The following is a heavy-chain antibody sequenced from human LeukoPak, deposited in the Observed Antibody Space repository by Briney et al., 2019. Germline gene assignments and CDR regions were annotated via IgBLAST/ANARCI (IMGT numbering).Heavy chain of an antibody. V-gene: IGHV4-4*07. J-gene: IGHJ3*02. CDR3: ASPSGGYSDDAFDI. Sequence: SETLSLTCTVSGGSISSYYWTWIRQPAGKGLEWIGRIYTTGSTNYNPSLNSRVTMSVDTSKNQFSLKLSSVTAADTAVYYCASPSGGYSDDAFDIWGQGTMVTVSS. CDR2: IYTTGST. CDR1: GGSISSYY. D-gene: IGHD5-18*01.